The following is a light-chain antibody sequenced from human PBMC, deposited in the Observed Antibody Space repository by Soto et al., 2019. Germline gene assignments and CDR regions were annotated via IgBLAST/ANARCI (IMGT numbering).Light chain of an antibody. CDR1: QSVRSH. Sequence: IVMTQSPATLSVSPGEGSTLSCMASQSVRSHLAWYQQKPGQPPRLLIYGASTRATGIPARFSGTGSGTEFTLTISSLKSEDYGVYYCQQYKSWPPITFGQGTRLEIK. V-gene: IGKV3-15*01. CDR3: QQYKSWPPIT. J-gene: IGKJ5*01. CDR2: GAS.